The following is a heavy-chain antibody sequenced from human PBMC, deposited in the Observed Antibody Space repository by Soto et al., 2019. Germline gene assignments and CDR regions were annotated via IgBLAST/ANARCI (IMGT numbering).Heavy chain of an antibody. CDR1: GGSISSGGYY. Sequence: QVQLQESGPGLVKPSQTLSLTCSVSGGSISSGGYYWSWIRQHPGKGLEWIAYIYYSGSTYYNPSLKSRVTISVDTSKNQFSLKLSSVTAADTAMYYCAREPCGGDCYGYYYYGMDVWGQGTTVTVSS. D-gene: IGHD2-21*02. CDR3: AREPCGGDCYGYYYYGMDV. V-gene: IGHV4-31*03. CDR2: IYYSGST. J-gene: IGHJ6*02.